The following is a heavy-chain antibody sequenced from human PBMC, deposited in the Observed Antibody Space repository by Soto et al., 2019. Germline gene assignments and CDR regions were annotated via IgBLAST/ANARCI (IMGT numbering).Heavy chain of an antibody. D-gene: IGHD3-10*01. J-gene: IGHJ4*02. Sequence: QVQLQESGPGLVKPSETLSLICTVSGGSISSHYWSWVRQPPGKGLEWIGYISHSGSTNYNPSLNSRVSISRDTFKNQLSLQLSSMTAADTAHYYCTRDYLRALDYWGQGTLVTVSS. V-gene: IGHV4-59*11. CDR3: TRDYLRALDY. CDR2: ISHSGST. CDR1: GGSISSHY.